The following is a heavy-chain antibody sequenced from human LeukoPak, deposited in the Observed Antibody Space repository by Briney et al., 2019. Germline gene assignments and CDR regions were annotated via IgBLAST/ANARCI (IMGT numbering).Heavy chain of an antibody. D-gene: IGHD1-26*01. CDR1: GFTFSSYW. CDR2: IKQDGSEK. Sequence: GGSLRLSCAASGFTFSSYWMSWVRQAPGKGLEWVANIKQDGSEKYYVDSVKGRFTISRDNAKNSLYLQMNSLRAEDTAVYYCARDRGGSYSSVDYWGQGTLFTVSS. CDR3: ARDRGGSYSSVDY. V-gene: IGHV3-7*03. J-gene: IGHJ4*02.